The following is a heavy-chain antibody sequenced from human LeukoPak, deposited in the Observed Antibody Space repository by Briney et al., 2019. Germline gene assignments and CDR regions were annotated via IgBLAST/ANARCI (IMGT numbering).Heavy chain of an antibody. CDR1: GLSFSNAW. V-gene: IGHV3-15*01. CDR3: TTGDRGWQDY. Sequence: PGGSLRLSCAASGLSFSNAWMSWVRQAPGRGLEWVAHIKRNTDTGTTNYGASVEGRFTVSRHDSKNTLYLQMNSLKIEDTAVYYCTTGDRGWQDYWGQGTLVTVSS. CDR2: IKRNTDTGTT. D-gene: IGHD6-19*01. J-gene: IGHJ4*02.